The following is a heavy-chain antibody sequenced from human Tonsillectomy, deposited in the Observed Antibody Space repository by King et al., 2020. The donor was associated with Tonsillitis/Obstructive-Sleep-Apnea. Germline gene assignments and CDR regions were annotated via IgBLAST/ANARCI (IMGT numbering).Heavy chain of an antibody. D-gene: IGHD3-16*01. CDR3: AREGFGELGESFDY. CDR2: ISSSSSDI. J-gene: IGHJ4*02. CDR1: GFIFRSYS. Sequence: VQLLESWVVLVKPGVCLRVSFAASGFIFRSYSMNWVRQAPGKGLEWVSSISSSSSDIYYADSVKGRFTISRDNAKNSLYLQMNSLRAEDTAVYYCAREGFGELGESFDYWGQGTLVTV. V-gene: IGHV3-21*01.